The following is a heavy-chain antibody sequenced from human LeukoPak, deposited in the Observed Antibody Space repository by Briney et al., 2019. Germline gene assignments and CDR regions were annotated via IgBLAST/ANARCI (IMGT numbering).Heavy chain of an antibody. CDR1: GFTFSSYG. J-gene: IGHJ4*02. CDR2: IRYDGSNK. V-gene: IGHV3-30*02. Sequence: GGSLRLSCAASGFTFSSYGMHWVRQAPGKGLEWVAFIRYDGSNKYYADSVKGRFTISRDNSKNTLYLQMNSLRADDTAVYYCAKVIPWAAAMSYYFDYWGQGTLVTVSS. CDR3: AKVIPWAAAMSYYFDY. D-gene: IGHD2-2*01.